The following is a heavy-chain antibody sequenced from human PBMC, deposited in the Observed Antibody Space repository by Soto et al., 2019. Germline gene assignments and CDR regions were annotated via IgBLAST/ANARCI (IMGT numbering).Heavy chain of an antibody. V-gene: IGHV3-30-3*01. CDR3: ARDHKIFGVTHY. D-gene: IGHD3-3*01. Sequence: LRLSCAASGFTFSSYAMHWVRQAPGKGLEWVAVISYDGSNKYYADSVKGRFTISRDNSKNTLYLQMNSLRAEDTAVYYCARDHKIFGVTHYWGQGTMLTVST. CDR2: ISYDGSNK. J-gene: IGHJ4*02. CDR1: GFTFSSYA.